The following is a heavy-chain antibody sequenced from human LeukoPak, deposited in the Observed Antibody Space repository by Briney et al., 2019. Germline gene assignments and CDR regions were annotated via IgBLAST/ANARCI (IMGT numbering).Heavy chain of an antibody. V-gene: IGHV3-74*01. Sequence: GGSLRLSCAASGFTFSRYWMHWVRHAPGEGLGWVSRIKSDGSDTTYADSVKGRFTISRDNTKNSLYLQMNSLRAEDTAVYYCAREGTSNGFDIWGQGIMVTVSS. CDR2: IKSDGSDT. D-gene: IGHD1-1*01. CDR1: GFTFSRYW. J-gene: IGHJ3*02. CDR3: AREGTSNGFDI.